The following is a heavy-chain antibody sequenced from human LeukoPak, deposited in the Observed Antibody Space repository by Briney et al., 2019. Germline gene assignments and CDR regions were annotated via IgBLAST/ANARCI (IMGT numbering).Heavy chain of an antibody. CDR3: AREVDTAMVASLDY. CDR2: ISSSGSSI. V-gene: IGHV3-48*01. J-gene: IGHJ4*02. Sequence: GGSLRLSCAAAGFTFSTFAMYWVRQAPGKGLEWVSYISSSGSSIYYADSVKGRFTISRDNAKNSLYLQMNSLRAEDTAVYYCAREVDTAMVASLDYWGQGTLVTVSS. CDR1: GFTFSTFA. D-gene: IGHD5-18*01.